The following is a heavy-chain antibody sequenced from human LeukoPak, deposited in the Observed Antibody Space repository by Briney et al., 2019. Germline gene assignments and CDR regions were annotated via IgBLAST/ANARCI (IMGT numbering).Heavy chain of an antibody. J-gene: IGHJ4*02. CDR2: VYYSGST. Sequence: PSETLSLTCTVSGGSVSSGSYFWTWIRQPPGKGLEWIGYVYYSGSTYYNPSLKSRVTISVDTSKNQFSLKLSSVTAADTAVYYCARAASSGYYGRYFDYWGQGTLVTVSS. D-gene: IGHD3-22*01. V-gene: IGHV4-61*01. CDR3: ARAASSGYYGRYFDY. CDR1: GGSVSSGSYF.